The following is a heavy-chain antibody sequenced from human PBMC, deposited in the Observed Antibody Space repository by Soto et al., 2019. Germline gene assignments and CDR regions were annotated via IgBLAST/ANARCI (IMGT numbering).Heavy chain of an antibody. CDR3: ARHSMVRGVIIPWFDP. J-gene: IGHJ5*02. Sequence: ASVKVSCKASGYTFTSYYMHWVRQAPGQGLEWMGIINPSGGSTRYAQKFQGRVTMTRDTSTSTVYMELSSLRSEDTAVYYCARHSMVRGVIIPWFDPWGQGTLVTVSS. D-gene: IGHD3-10*01. V-gene: IGHV1-46*01. CDR1: GYTFTSYY. CDR2: INPSGGST.